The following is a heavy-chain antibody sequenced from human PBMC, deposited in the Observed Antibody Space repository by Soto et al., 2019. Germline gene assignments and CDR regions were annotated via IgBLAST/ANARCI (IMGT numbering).Heavy chain of an antibody. CDR1: GLTVSGKKS. CDR3: ATWHEREHAYDV. CDR2: LYDVDGT. Sequence: DVQLVESGGGLIQPGESLRLSCAAFGLTVSGKKSVAWVRQAPGKGLEWVSALYDVDGTYYADSLKRRFTTSTDSSKTTVYLQMNDLRPDDTAVYYCATWHEREHAYDVWGQGTTVTVSS. J-gene: IGHJ3*01. D-gene: IGHD1-1*01. V-gene: IGHV3-53*01.